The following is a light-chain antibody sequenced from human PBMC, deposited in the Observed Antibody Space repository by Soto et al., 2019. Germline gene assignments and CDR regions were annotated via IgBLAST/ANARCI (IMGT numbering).Light chain of an antibody. CDR1: QNIKIQ. CDR3: QQSSNIPVT. J-gene: IGKJ4*01. Sequence: DIQMTQSPSSLSASIGDRVTITCRASQNIKIQLNWYQQHPGRAPKLLIYAASGLQSGVPSRFRGSGSGKEFTLTLDSLKPEDYASYYCQQSSNIPVTLGGGTKV. V-gene: IGKV1-39*01. CDR2: AAS.